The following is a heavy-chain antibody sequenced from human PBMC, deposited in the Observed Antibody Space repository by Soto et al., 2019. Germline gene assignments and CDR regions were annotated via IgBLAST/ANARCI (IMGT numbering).Heavy chain of an antibody. V-gene: IGHV1-18*01. Sequence: QVQLVQSGAEVKKPGASVKVSCKASGYTFTSYGISWVRQAPGQGLEWMGWISAYNGNTNYAQKLQGRVTMTTDTTTSTAYMELRSLRSDDTDVYYCATDVGYCSGGSCYQDAFDIWGQGTMVTVSS. CDR1: GYTFTSYG. J-gene: IGHJ3*02. CDR2: ISAYNGNT. CDR3: ATDVGYCSGGSCYQDAFDI. D-gene: IGHD2-15*01.